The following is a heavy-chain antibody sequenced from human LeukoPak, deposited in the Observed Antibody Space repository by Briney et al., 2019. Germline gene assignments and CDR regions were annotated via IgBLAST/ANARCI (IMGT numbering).Heavy chain of an antibody. J-gene: IGHJ4*02. D-gene: IGHD3-3*01. CDR1: GFIFSSYS. V-gene: IGHV3-21*01. CDR2: ISSSSSYI. CDR3: APEGPVFGV. Sequence: PGGSLRLSCAASGFIFSSYSMNWVRRAPGKGLEWVSSISSSSSYIYYADSVKGRFTISRDNAKNSLYLQMNSLRVEDTAVYYCAPEGPVFGVRGQGTLVTVSS.